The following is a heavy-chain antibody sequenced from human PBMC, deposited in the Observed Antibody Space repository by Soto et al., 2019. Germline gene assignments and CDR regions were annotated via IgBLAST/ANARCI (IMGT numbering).Heavy chain of an antibody. CDR1: WFSVSSSH. CDR2: IYSGGAT. J-gene: IGHJ5*02. Sequence: GSLRLSCAASWFSVSSSHMIWVRQAPGKGLEWVSVIYSGGATYYAVSVKGRFTISRDRSKNTVYLQMDGLRTEDTAVYHCAKLGPYGSESYSFRYNWIVPWGQGTLVTVSS. V-gene: IGHV3-53*01. CDR3: AKLGPYGSESYSFRYNWIVP. D-gene: IGHD3-10*01.